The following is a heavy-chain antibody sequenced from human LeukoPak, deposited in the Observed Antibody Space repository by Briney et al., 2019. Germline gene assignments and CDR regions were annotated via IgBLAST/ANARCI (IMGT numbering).Heavy chain of an antibody. V-gene: IGHV3-30*02. CDR1: GFTFSSYG. CDR3: AKDQCTRTSCDGYPGY. Sequence: GGSLRLSCAASGFTFSSYGMHWVRQAPGKGLEWVAFIHFDGSTKYSGDSVKSRFTISRDNSKNTLYLQMNSLRPEDTAVYYCAKDQCTRTSCDGYPGYWGQGSLVTVSS. D-gene: IGHD2-2*01. CDR2: IHFDGSTK. J-gene: IGHJ4*02.